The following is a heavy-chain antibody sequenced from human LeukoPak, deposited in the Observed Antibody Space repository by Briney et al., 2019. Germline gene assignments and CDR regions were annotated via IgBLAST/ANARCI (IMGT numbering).Heavy chain of an antibody. V-gene: IGHV3-21*06. CDR1: GFTFISYT. CDR3: PRDAAIVVDLWNAFDI. J-gene: IGHJ3*02. Sequence: GGSLRLSCAASGFTFISYTMHWVRQAPGKGLEWVSSIRSSDNYIHYADAVKGRFTLSRDNAKSSLFLQMNSLRDEDTAVYYCPRDAAIVVDLWNAFDIWGQGTMVIVSS. CDR2: IRSSDNYI. D-gene: IGHD3-22*01.